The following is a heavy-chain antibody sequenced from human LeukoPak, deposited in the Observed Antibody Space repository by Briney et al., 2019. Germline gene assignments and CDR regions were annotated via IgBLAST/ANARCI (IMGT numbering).Heavy chain of an antibody. Sequence: GGSLRLSCAASGFTFSSYGMHWVRQAPGKGLEWVAFIRYDGSNKYYADSVKGRFTISRDNSKNTLYLQRNILRAEDTAVYYCAKGGNYYDSSGYYYRGYFQHWGQGTLVTVSS. V-gene: IGHV3-30*02. CDR3: AKGGNYYDSSGYYYRGYFQH. CDR2: IRYDGSNK. J-gene: IGHJ1*01. D-gene: IGHD3-22*01. CDR1: GFTFSSYG.